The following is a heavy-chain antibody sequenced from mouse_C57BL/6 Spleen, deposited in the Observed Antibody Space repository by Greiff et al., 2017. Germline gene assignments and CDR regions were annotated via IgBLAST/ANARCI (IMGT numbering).Heavy chain of an antibody. CDR2: IRLKSDNYAT. Sequence: EVQLVESGGGLVQPGGSMKLSCVASGFTFSNYWMNWVRQSPEKGLEWVAQIRLKSDNYATHYAESVKGRFTISRDDSKSSVYLQMNNLRAEDTGMYYCYSYYGSRLGYVDYWGQGTTLTVSS. CDR1: GFTFSNYW. J-gene: IGHJ2*01. D-gene: IGHD1-1*01. V-gene: IGHV6-3*01. CDR3: YSYYGSRLGYVDY.